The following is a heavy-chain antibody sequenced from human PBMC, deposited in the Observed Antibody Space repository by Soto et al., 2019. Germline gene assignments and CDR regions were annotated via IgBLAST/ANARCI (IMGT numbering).Heavy chain of an antibody. Sequence: VKVSCKASGGTFSSYTISWVRQAPGQGLEWMGRIIPILGIANYAQKFQGRVTITADKSTSTAYMELSSLRSEDTAVYYCASAPLYYDILTGYWVPLDYWGQGTLVTAPQ. D-gene: IGHD3-9*01. CDR1: GGTFSSYT. V-gene: IGHV1-69*02. CDR3: ASAPLYYDILTGYWVPLDY. J-gene: IGHJ4*02. CDR2: IIPILGIA.